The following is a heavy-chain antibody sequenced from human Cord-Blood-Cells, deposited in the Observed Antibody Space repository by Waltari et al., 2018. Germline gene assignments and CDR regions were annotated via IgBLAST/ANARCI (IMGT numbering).Heavy chain of an antibody. CDR1: GFTFSSYA. D-gene: IGHD7-27*01. J-gene: IGHJ2*01. CDR2: ISGSVGRT. CDR3: AKDPGDWYVDL. Sequence: EVQLLESGGGLVQPGGSLRLSCAASGFTFSSYAMSWVRQAPGEGLEWVSAISGSVGRTYYADAAKGRFTSSRDNSKNTLYLQMNSLRAEDTAVYYCAKDPGDWYVDLWGRGTLVTVSS. V-gene: IGHV3-23*01.